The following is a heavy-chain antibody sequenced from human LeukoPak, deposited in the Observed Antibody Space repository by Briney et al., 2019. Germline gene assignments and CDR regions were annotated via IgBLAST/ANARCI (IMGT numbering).Heavy chain of an antibody. J-gene: IGHJ4*02. D-gene: IGHD5-24*01. V-gene: IGHV1-46*01. Sequence: GASVKVSCKASGYTFTSYYMHWVRQAPGQGLEWMGIINPSGGSTSYAQKFQGWVTMTRDTSISTAYMELSRLRSDDTAVYYCARGMDGYNFDYWGQGTLVTVSS. CDR3: ARGMDGYNFDY. CDR1: GYTFTSYY. CDR2: INPSGGST.